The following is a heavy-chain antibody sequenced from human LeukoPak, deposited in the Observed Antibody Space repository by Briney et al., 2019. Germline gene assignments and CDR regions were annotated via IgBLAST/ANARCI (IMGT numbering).Heavy chain of an antibody. V-gene: IGHV4-4*07. CDR3: ARETGVWGSYRPFGY. D-gene: IGHD3-16*02. J-gene: IGHJ4*02. CDR1: GGSISSYY. Sequence: PSETLSLTCTVSGGSISSYYWSWIRQPAGKGLEWIGRIYTSGSTNYNPSLKSRVTMSVDTSKTQFSLKLSSVTAADTAVYYCARETGVWGSYRPFGYWGQGTLVTVSS. CDR2: IYTSGST.